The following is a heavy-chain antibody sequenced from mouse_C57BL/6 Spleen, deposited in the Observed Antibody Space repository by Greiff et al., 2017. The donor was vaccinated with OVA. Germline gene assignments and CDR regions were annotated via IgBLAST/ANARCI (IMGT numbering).Heavy chain of an antibody. Sequence: VQLQQSVAELVRPGASVKLSCTASGFNIKNTYMHWVKQRPEQGLAWIGRIDPANGNTKYAPKFQGKATITADTSYNTAYLQLSSLTSEDTVIYYCTTMIRYYAMDYWGQGTSVTVSS. D-gene: IGHD2-4*01. V-gene: IGHV14-3*01. CDR1: GFNIKNTY. CDR2: IDPANGNT. CDR3: TTMIRYYAMDY. J-gene: IGHJ4*01.